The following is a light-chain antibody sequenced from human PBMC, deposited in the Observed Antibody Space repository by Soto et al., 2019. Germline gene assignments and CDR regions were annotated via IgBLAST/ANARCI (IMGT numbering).Light chain of an antibody. CDR1: QSISSNF. CDR2: GAY. Sequence: EIVLTQSPGTLSLSPGERATLSCRASQSISSNFLAWYQQKPGQAPRLLIYGAYSRANGIPDRFSGSGSGTYFTLTISRLEPEDFAVYYCQQFVNSPPYTFGQGTKLEIK. V-gene: IGKV3-20*01. CDR3: QQFVNSPPYT. J-gene: IGKJ2*01.